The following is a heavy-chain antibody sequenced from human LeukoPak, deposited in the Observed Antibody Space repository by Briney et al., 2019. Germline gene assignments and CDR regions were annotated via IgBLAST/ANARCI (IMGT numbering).Heavy chain of an antibody. D-gene: IGHD2-2*01. CDR2: IYHSGST. Sequence: PSETLSLTCAVSGYSISSGYYWGWIRQPPGRGLEWIGSIYHSGSTYYNPSLKSRVTISVDTSKNQFSPKLSSVTAADTAVYYCARVYCISTSCYRAEYFQHWGQGTLVTVSS. V-gene: IGHV4-38-2*01. CDR1: GYSISSGYY. J-gene: IGHJ1*01. CDR3: ARVYCISTSCYRAEYFQH.